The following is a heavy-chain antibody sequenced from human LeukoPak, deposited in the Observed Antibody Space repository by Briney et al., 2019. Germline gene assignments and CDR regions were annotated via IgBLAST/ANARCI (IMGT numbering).Heavy chain of an antibody. J-gene: IGHJ6*04. CDR1: GFTFSDYY. V-gene: IGHV3-11*06. D-gene: IGHD4-17*01. CDR2: ISSSSSYT. Sequence: PGGSLRLSCAASGFTFSDYYMSRIRQAPGKGLEWVSYISSSSSYTNYADSVKGRFTISRDNAKNSLYLQMNSLRAEDTAVYYCARVIYDYGDYRLYYGMDVWGKGTTVTVSS. CDR3: ARVIYDYGDYRLYYGMDV.